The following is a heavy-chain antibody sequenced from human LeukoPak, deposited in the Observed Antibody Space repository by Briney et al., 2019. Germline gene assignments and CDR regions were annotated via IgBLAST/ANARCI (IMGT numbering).Heavy chain of an antibody. CDR2: INHSGST. V-gene: IGHV4-34*01. Sequence: KTSETLSLTCAVYGGSFSGYYWSWIRQPPGKGLEWIGEINHSGSTNYNPSLKSRVTISVDTSKNQFSLKLSSVTAADTAVYYCARGRWLLYYYYGMDVWGQGTTVTVSS. CDR3: ARGRWLLYYYYGMDV. J-gene: IGHJ6*02. CDR1: GGSFSGYY. D-gene: IGHD2-15*01.